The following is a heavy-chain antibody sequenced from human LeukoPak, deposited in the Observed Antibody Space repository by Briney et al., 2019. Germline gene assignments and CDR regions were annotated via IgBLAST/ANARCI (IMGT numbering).Heavy chain of an antibody. CDR3: ARILGFCSSTNCYPRFDP. CDR1: GGSFSGYY. D-gene: IGHD2-2*01. CDR2: IYYSGST. V-gene: IGHV4-59*01. J-gene: IGHJ5*02. Sequence: SETLSLTCAVYGGSFSGYYWSWIRQPPGKGLEWIGYIYYSGSTNYNPSLKSRVTMSVDTSKNQFSLKLTSVTAADTAVYYCARILGFCSSTNCYPRFDPWGQGTLVTVSS.